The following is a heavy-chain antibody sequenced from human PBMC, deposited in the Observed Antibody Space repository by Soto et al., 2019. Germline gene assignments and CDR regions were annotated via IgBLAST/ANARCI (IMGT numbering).Heavy chain of an antibody. J-gene: IGHJ4*02. CDR2: ISYDGSNK. V-gene: IGHV3-30-3*01. CDR3: ARDRAKAYYYDSSGYWNY. CDR1: GFTFSSYA. D-gene: IGHD3-22*01. Sequence: QVQLGESGGGVVQPGRSLRLSCAASGFTFSSYAMHWVRQAPGKGLEWVAVISYDGSNKYYADSVKGRFTISRDNSKNTLYLQMNSLRAEDTAVYYCARDRAKAYYYDSSGYWNYWGQGTLVTVSS.